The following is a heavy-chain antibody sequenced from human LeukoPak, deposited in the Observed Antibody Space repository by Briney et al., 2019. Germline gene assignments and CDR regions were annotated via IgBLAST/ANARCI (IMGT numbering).Heavy chain of an antibody. D-gene: IGHD3-10*01. Sequence: GGSLRLSCAASGFTFSNALMSWVRQAPGKGLEWVGRIKSKTDGGTTDYAAHVKGRFNISRDDSKNTLYVQMNSLKTEDTAVYYCTTGPYNYGSGTYYHWGQGTLVTVSS. CDR2: IKSKTDGGTT. V-gene: IGHV3-15*01. CDR1: GFTFSNAL. J-gene: IGHJ5*02. CDR3: TTGPYNYGSGTYYH.